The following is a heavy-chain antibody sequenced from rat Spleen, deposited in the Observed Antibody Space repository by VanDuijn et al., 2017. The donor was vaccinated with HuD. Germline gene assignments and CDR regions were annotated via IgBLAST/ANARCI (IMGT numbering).Heavy chain of an antibody. CDR2: ITTTGRST. D-gene: IGHD4-6*01. CDR1: GFTFSDYN. V-gene: IGHV5S23*01. Sequence: EVQLVESGGGLVQPGRSLKLSCAASGFTFSDYNMAWVRQAPGKGLEWVASITTTGRSTYYPDSVRGRFTISRDNAKSTLYLQMDSLRSEDTATYYCTREFWAPDYWGQGVMVTVSS. J-gene: IGHJ2*01. CDR3: TREFWAPDY.